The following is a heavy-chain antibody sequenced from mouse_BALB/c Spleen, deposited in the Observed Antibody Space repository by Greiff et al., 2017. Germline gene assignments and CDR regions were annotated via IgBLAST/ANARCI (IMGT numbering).Heavy chain of an antibody. Sequence: LQESGAELVRPGVSVKISCKGSGYTFTDYAMHWVKQSHAKSLEWIGVISTYYGDASYNQKFKGKATMTVDKSSSTAYMELARLTSEDSAIYYCARATTVVATDWYAMDYWGQGTSVTVSS. J-gene: IGHJ4*01. CDR3: ARATTVVATDWYAMDY. CDR2: ISTYYGDA. V-gene: IGHV1S137*01. D-gene: IGHD1-1*01. CDR1: GYTFTDYA.